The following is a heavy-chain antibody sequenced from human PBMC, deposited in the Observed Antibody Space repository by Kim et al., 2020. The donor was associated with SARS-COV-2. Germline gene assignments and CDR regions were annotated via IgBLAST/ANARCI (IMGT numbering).Heavy chain of an antibody. Sequence: GGSLRLSCAASGFTFSTYQMHWVRQAPGKGLVWVSRIYGDGSTTSYADSVKGRFTTSRDNAKNTLYLQMNSLRADDTAVYYCARSPYLGNVFDIWGQGTVVTVSS. CDR1: GFTFSTYQ. V-gene: IGHV3-74*01. D-gene: IGHD3-10*01. CDR3: ARSPYLGNVFDI. CDR2: IYGDGSTT. J-gene: IGHJ3*02.